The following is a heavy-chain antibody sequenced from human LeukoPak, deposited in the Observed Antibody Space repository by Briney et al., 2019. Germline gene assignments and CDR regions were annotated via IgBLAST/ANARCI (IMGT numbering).Heavy chain of an antibody. V-gene: IGHV3-7*01. Sequence: GGSLRLSCEASGFSFSAAWMTWVRQAPGKGLEWVATIKNDGSDKYYVDSVKGRFTLSRDNAKNLVYLQMNSLRVEDTAVYYCVNLGYSDGGQGALVTVSS. CDR3: VNLGYSD. D-gene: IGHD5-12*01. J-gene: IGHJ4*02. CDR1: GFSFSAAW. CDR2: IKNDGSDK.